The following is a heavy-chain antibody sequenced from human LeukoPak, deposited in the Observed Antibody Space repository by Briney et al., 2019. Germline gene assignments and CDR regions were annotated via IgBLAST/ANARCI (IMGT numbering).Heavy chain of an antibody. J-gene: IGHJ4*02. D-gene: IGHD3-10*01. CDR1: GYTFTNFD. V-gene: IGHV1-18*01. CDR3: ASGFYGSETSFDF. Sequence: ASVKVSCKASGYTFTNFDINWVRQAPGQGLEWMGWISAYNGNTNYAQKLQGRVTMTTDTSASTAYMELSSLRSEDTAVYYCASGFYGSETSFDFWGQGTLVTVSS. CDR2: ISAYNGNT.